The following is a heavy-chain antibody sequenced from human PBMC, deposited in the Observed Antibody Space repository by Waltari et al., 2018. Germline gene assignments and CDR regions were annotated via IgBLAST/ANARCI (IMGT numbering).Heavy chain of an antibody. D-gene: IGHD4-17*01. CDR3: ARRGRMTTVTIYYYYGMDV. CDR1: GFTFSRYG. J-gene: IGHJ6*02. CDR2: IWYDGSNK. Sequence: QVQLVESGGGVVQPGRSLRLSCAASGFTFSRYGMHWVRQAPGKGLEWVAVIWYDGSNKYYADSVKGRFTISRDNSKNTLYLQMNSLRAEDTAVYYCARRGRMTTVTIYYYYGMDVWGQGTTVTVSS. V-gene: IGHV3-33*01.